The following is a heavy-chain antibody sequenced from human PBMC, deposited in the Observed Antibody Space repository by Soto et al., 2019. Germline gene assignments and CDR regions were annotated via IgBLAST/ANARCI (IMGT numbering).Heavy chain of an antibody. J-gene: IGHJ5*02. CDR3: ARSTYYYTSGSDSGDGLDP. Sequence: QVQLVQSGAEVKKPGASVKVSCKASRYTFTDYYLHWVRQAPGQGLEWMGWINPNSGGTNYAPKLQGRVTLTRDTSISTAYMELSRLPSDDTAVYYCARSTYYYTSGSDSGDGLDPWGQGTLVTVSS. D-gene: IGHD3-10*01. CDR1: RYTFTDYY. V-gene: IGHV1-2*02. CDR2: INPNSGGT.